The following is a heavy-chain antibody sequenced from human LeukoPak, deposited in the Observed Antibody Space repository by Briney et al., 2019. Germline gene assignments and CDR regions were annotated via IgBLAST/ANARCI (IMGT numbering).Heavy chain of an antibody. CDR3: AREARPPDQMVYALGYFDY. V-gene: IGHV3-30*04. D-gene: IGHD2-8*01. Sequence: QPGGSLRLSCAASGFTFSSYAMHWVRQAPGKGLEWVAVISYDGSNKYYADSVKGRFTISRDNSKNTLYLQMNSLRAEDTAVYYCAREARPPDQMVYALGYFDYWGQGTLVTVSS. J-gene: IGHJ4*02. CDR2: ISYDGSNK. CDR1: GFTFSSYA.